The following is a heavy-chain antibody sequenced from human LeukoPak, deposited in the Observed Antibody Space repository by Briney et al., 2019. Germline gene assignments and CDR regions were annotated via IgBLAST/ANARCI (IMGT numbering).Heavy chain of an antibody. V-gene: IGHV3-23*01. CDR1: GFPFSRFA. CDR2: IRALGGST. J-gene: IGHJ2*01. Sequence: GGSLRLTCEASGFPFSRFAMTWVRQATGKGLEWVSTIRALGGSTSYAASVKGRFTISRDNSKNTLYLQMNSLRAEDTAVYYCARDPTPPLIVGATNWYFDLWGRGTLVTVSS. CDR3: ARDPTPPLIVGATNWYFDL. D-gene: IGHD1-26*01.